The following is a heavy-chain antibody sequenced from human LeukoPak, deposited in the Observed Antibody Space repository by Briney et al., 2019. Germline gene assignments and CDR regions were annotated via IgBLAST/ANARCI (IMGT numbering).Heavy chain of an antibody. Sequence: GRSLRLSCAASGFTFTTFWMNWVRQVPGKGLVWVSLINPDGSTTTYADSVKGRFTISRDNAKNTVYLQMNSLRGEDTAVYYCARDLRGSPDRWGQGTLVTVSS. D-gene: IGHD3-16*01. CDR1: GFTFTTFW. V-gene: IGHV3-74*01. CDR2: INPDGSTT. J-gene: IGHJ5*02. CDR3: ARDLRGSPDR.